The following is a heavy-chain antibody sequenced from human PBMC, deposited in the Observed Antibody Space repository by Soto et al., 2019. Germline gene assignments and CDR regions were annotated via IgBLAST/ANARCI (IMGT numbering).Heavy chain of an antibody. V-gene: IGHV4-59*08. D-gene: IGHD3-10*01. Sequence: QVQLQESGPGLVKPSETLSLSCTVSGGSISSYYWSWFRQSPGKRMEWIGYVHHSWGSSYNPSLQSRVALSIDASKSQFSLKVTSVTAKDTAVYSCARQGFGPLHGLVDVWGQGTTVTVSS. CDR2: VHHSWGS. CDR3: ARQGFGPLHGLVDV. CDR1: GGSISSYY. J-gene: IGHJ6*02.